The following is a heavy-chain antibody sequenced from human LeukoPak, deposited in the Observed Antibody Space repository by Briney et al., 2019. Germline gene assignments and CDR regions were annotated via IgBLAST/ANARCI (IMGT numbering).Heavy chain of an antibody. D-gene: IGHD2-2*02. CDR3: AKDGNLLLYSTAGNWFDP. CDR1: GFTFDDYA. Sequence: GRSLRLSCAASGFTFDDYAMHWVRQAPGKGLEWVSGISWNSGSIGYADSVKGRFTISRDNAKNSLSLQMSSLRAEDTALYYCAKDGNLLLYSTAGNWFDPWGQGTLVTVSS. J-gene: IGHJ5*02. CDR2: ISWNSGSI. V-gene: IGHV3-9*01.